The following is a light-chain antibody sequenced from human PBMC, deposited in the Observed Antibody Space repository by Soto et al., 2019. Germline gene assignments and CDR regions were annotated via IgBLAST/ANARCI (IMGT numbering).Light chain of an antibody. CDR3: AAWDDGLNGVV. CDR1: SSNIGSNT. CDR2: SNN. Sequence: QSVLTQPPSASGTPGQRVTISCSGSSSNIGSNTVNWYQQLPGTAPELLIYSNNQRPSGVPDRFSGSKSGTSASLAISGLQSEDEADYYCAAWDDGLNGVVFGGGTKVTLL. V-gene: IGLV1-44*01. J-gene: IGLJ2*01.